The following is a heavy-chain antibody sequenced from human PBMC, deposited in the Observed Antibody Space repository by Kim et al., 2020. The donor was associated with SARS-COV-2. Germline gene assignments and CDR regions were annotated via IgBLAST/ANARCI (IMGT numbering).Heavy chain of an antibody. Sequence: GGSLRLSCAASGFTFSNYVMNWVRQAPGKGLEWVSGITDTGSNKYYADSVKGRFTTSRDNTKNTLYLQMTSLRAEDTAVYYCAKGYSSFDPWGQGTLVTVSS. CDR2: ITDTGSNK. CDR3: AKGYSSFDP. J-gene: IGHJ5*02. V-gene: IGHV3-30*18. D-gene: IGHD6-13*01. CDR1: GFTFSNYV.